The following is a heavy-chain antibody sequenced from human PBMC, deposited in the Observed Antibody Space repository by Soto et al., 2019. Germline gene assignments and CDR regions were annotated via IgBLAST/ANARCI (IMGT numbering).Heavy chain of an antibody. CDR1: GFTFSSYA. Sequence: GGSLRLSCAASGFTFSSYAMHWVRQAPGKGLEWVAVISYDGSNKYYADSVKGRFTISRDNSKNTLYLQMNSLRAEDTAVYYCAREAADYRAEYFQHWGQGTLVTVSS. CDR3: AREAADYRAEYFQH. D-gene: IGHD4-17*01. V-gene: IGHV3-30-3*01. CDR2: ISYDGSNK. J-gene: IGHJ1*01.